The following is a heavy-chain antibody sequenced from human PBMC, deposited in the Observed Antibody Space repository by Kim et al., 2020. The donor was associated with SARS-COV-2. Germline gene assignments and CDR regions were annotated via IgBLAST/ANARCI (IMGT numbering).Heavy chain of an antibody. D-gene: IGHD6-13*01. CDR1: GYTFTSYA. V-gene: IGHV7-4-1*02. CDR2: INTNTGNP. CDR3: ARRGNPGYSRTDYYYGMDV. Sequence: ASVKVSCKASGYTFTSYAMNWVRQAPGQGLEWMGWINTNTGNPTYAQGFTGRFVFSLDTSVSTAYLQISSLKAEDTAVYYCARRGNPGYSRTDYYYGMDVWGQGTTVTVSS. J-gene: IGHJ6*02.